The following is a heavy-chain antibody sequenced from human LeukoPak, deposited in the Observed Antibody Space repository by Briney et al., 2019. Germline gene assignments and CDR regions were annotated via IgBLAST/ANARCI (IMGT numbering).Heavy chain of an antibody. CDR1: GFTFRSYA. D-gene: IGHD3-9*01. CDR2: IYSGGST. V-gene: IGHV3-66*01. J-gene: IGHJ4*02. Sequence: GGSLRLSCAASGFTFRSYAMSWVRQAPGKGLEWVSVIYSGGSTYYADSVKGRFTISRDNSKNTLYLQMNSLRAEDTAVYYCARVRVHYDILTGYYPGTYFDYWGQGTLVTVSS. CDR3: ARVRVHYDILTGYYPGTYFDY.